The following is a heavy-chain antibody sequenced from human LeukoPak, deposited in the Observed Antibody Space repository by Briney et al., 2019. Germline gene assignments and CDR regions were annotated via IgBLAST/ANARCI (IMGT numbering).Heavy chain of an antibody. CDR2: IGGYNTDT. V-gene: IGHV1-18*01. CDR1: GYTFSSYG. D-gene: IGHD2-2*01. Sequence: ASVKVSCKTSGYTFSSYGISWVRQAPGQGLEWMGWIGGYNTDTNSAQKLQGRVTMTTDTSTNTAYMELRNLRSDDTAVYYCARDPCFSTSCYVDYWGQGTLVTVSS. J-gene: IGHJ4*02. CDR3: ARDPCFSTSCYVDY.